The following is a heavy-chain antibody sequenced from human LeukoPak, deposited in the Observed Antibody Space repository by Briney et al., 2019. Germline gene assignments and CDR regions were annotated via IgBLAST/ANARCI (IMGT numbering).Heavy chain of an antibody. CDR3: AKSVVVITFRFDD. J-gene: IGHJ4*02. D-gene: IGHD2-15*01. CDR2: ISSSGSTI. CDR1: GFTFSDYY. V-gene: IGHV3-11*01. Sequence: GRSLRLSCAASGFTFSDYYMSWLRQAPGKGLEWVSYISSSGSTIYYADSVKGRFTISRDNAKNSLYLQMNSLRAEDTAVYYCAKSVVVITFRFDDWGQGALVTVSS.